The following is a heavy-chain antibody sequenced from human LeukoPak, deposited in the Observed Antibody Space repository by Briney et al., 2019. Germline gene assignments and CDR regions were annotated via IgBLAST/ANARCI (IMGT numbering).Heavy chain of an antibody. Sequence: ASVKVSCKASGYTFTGYYMHWVRQATGQGLEWMGWMNPNSGNTGYAQKFQGRVTMTRNTSISTAYMELSSLRSEDTAVYYCARLGLAVYAFDIWGQGTMVTVSS. CDR3: ARLGLAVYAFDI. D-gene: IGHD3-3*02. V-gene: IGHV1-8*02. J-gene: IGHJ3*02. CDR1: GYTFTGYY. CDR2: MNPNSGNT.